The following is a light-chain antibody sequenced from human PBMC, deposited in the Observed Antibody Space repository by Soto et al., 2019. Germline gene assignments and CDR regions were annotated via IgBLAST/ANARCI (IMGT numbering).Light chain of an antibody. CDR2: DAS. V-gene: IGKV1-5*01. CDR1: QSVRIW. J-gene: IGKJ4*01. Sequence: DIQMTQSPSTLSASVLYRVTITFRSSQSVRIWLAWYQQKPGRAPKFLIYDASSLERGVPSRFSGSGSGTEFTLTISNLQPDDFATYYCQKANSFPLTFGGGTKVDIK. CDR3: QKANSFPLT.